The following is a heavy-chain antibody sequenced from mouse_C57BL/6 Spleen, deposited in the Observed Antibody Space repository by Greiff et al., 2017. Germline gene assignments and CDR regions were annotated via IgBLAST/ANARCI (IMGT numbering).Heavy chain of an antibody. D-gene: IGHD1-3*01. CDR2: IDPSDSYS. CDR1: GYTFTSYW. J-gene: IGHJ4*01. V-gene: IGHV1-50*01. Sequence: QVQLQQSGAELVKPGASVKLSCKASGYTFTSYWMQWVKQRPGQGLEWIGEIDPSDSYSNYNQKFKGKATLTVDTSSSTAYMQLSSLTSEDSAVYYCAINSKVYAMDYWGQGTSVTVSS. CDR3: AINSKVYAMDY.